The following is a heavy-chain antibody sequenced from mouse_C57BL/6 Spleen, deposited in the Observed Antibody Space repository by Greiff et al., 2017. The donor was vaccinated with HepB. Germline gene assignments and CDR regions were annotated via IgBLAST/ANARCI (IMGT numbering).Heavy chain of an antibody. Sequence: VQLQQSGPELVKPGASVKISCKASGYSFTGYYMNWVKQSPEKSLEWIGEINPSTGGTTYNQKFKAKATLTVDKSSSTAYMQLKSLTSEDSAVYYCARVGYYSNFSWFAYWGQGTLVTVSA. CDR2: INPSTGGT. D-gene: IGHD2-5*01. J-gene: IGHJ3*01. V-gene: IGHV1-42*01. CDR1: GYSFTGYY. CDR3: ARVGYYSNFSWFAY.